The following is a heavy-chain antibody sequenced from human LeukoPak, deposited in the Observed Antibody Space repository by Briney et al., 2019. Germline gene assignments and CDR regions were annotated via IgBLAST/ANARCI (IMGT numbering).Heavy chain of an antibody. CDR2: ISAYNGNT. Sequence: GASVKVSCKASGYTFTSYGISWVRQAPGQGLEWMGWISAYNGNTNYAQKLQGRVTMTTDTSTSTAYMELRSLRSDDTAVYYCARDYYDILTGYYPYYYYYGMDVWGQGTTVTVSS. D-gene: IGHD3-9*01. V-gene: IGHV1-18*01. CDR1: GYTFTSYG. J-gene: IGHJ6*02. CDR3: ARDYYDILTGYYPYYYYYGMDV.